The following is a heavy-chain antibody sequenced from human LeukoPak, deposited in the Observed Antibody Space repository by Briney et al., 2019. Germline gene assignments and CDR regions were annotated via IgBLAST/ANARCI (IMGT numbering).Heavy chain of an antibody. V-gene: IGHV1-3*01. CDR3: ARSTNTWTPFDY. D-gene: IGHD1-1*01. CDR1: GYSFTDYA. CDR2: INAGNGNT. Sequence: ASVKVSCKASGYSFTDYAMHWVRQAPGQRLEWMGRINAGNGNTYYSQKFQGRVTITRDTSASTAHMELSSLRPEDTAVYFCARSTNTWTPFDYWGQGTLVTVSS. J-gene: IGHJ4*02.